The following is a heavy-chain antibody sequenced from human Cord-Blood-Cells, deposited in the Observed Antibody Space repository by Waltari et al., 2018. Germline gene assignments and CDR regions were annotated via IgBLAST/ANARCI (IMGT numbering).Heavy chain of an antibody. CDR3: ARDIGLTMVRGDEAFDI. J-gene: IGHJ3*02. Sequence: QVQLVQSGAEVKKPGASVKVSCKASGYNFTGYYMHWVRQAPGQGLEWMGWINPNSGGTNYAQKFQGRVTMTRDTSISTAYMELSRLRSDDTAVYYCARDIGLTMVRGDEAFDIWGQGTMVTVSS. CDR1: GYNFTGYY. V-gene: IGHV1-2*02. D-gene: IGHD3-10*01. CDR2: INPNSGGT.